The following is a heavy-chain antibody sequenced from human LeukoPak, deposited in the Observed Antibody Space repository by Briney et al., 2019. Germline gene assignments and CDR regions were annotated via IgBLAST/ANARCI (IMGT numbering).Heavy chain of an antibody. CDR1: GFTFSTYW. CDR2: IKSDGGT. D-gene: IGHD3-22*01. Sequence: GGSLRLSCAASGFTFSTYWMHWVRQAPGKGLVWVSSIKSDGGTNYADSVKGRFTTSRDNAKKTVSLQMNSLRPEDTGVYYCARAPSEIGGYYPEYFRHWGEGTLVTVSS. V-gene: IGHV3-74*01. CDR3: ARAPSEIGGYYPEYFRH. J-gene: IGHJ1*01.